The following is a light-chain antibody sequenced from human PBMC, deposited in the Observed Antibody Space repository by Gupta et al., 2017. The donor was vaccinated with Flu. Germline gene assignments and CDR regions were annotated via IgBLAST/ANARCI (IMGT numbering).Light chain of an antibody. CDR2: AAS. J-gene: IGKJ2*01. Sequence: EIVSTQSPGTLSLSPGERATLSCRASQSVTSTYLTWYQQKPGQAPRLLIYAASSRATGIPDRFSGSGSGTDFSLTINRLEPEDFAVYYCQQHDSPSYTFGQGTKLEIK. CDR1: QSVTSTY. V-gene: IGKV3-20*01. CDR3: QQHDSPSYT.